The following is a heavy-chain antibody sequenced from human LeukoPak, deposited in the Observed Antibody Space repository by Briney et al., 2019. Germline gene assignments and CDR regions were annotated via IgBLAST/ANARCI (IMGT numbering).Heavy chain of an antibody. Sequence: GGSLRLSCAASGFTLSGSAMHWVRQASGKGLEWVGRIRSKANSYATAYAASVKGRFTISRDDSKNTAYLQMNSLRAEDTAIYYCAKRNEINTIFGMVINFMDVWGKGTTVTVSS. V-gene: IGHV3-73*01. J-gene: IGHJ6*03. D-gene: IGHD3-3*01. CDR1: GFTLSGSA. CDR2: IRSKANSYAT. CDR3: AKRNEINTIFGMVINFMDV.